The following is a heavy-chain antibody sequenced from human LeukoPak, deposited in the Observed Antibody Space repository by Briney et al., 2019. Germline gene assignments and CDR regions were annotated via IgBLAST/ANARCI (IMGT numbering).Heavy chain of an antibody. CDR3: ARAFCSSTSCYQGPFDF. J-gene: IGHJ4*02. CDR2: ISGSGGST. Sequence: GGSLRLSCAASGFTFSSYAMSWVRQAPGKGLEWVSAISGSGGSTYYADSVKGRFTISRDNSKNTLYLQMNSLRAEDTAVYYCARAFCSSTSCYQGPFDFWGQGTLVTASS. D-gene: IGHD2-2*01. CDR1: GFTFSSYA. V-gene: IGHV3-23*01.